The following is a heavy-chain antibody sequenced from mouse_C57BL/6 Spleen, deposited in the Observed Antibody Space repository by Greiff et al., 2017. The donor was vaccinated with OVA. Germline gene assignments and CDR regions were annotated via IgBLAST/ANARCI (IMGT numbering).Heavy chain of an antibody. J-gene: IGHJ4*01. Sequence: QVQLQQSGAELAKPGASVKLSCKASGYTFTSYWMHWVKQRPGQGLEWIGYINPSSGYTKYNQKFKDKATLTADKSSSTAYMQLSSLTYEDSAVYYCALYYYGSSYECDYAMDYWGQGTSVTVSS. CDR1: GYTFTSYW. CDR2: INPSSGYT. CDR3: ALYYYGSSYECDYAMDY. D-gene: IGHD1-1*01. V-gene: IGHV1-7*01.